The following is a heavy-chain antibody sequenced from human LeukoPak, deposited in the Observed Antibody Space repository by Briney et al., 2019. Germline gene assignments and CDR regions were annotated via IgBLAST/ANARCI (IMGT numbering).Heavy chain of an antibody. J-gene: IGHJ4*02. CDR3: ARESLEFRNFDF. CDR1: GGSISSGSYY. Sequence: SQTLSLTCTVSGGSISSGSYYWSWIRQPAGKGLEWIGRIYTTGMSICNPSLKSRVTMSINTSKNQFSLRVISVTATDTAMYYCARESLEFRNFDFWGQGALVTVSS. CDR2: IYTTGMS. V-gene: IGHV4-61*02. D-gene: IGHD1-1*01.